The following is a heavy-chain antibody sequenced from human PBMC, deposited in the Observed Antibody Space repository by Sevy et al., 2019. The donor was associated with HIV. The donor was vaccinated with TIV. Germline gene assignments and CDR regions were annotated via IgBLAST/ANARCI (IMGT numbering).Heavy chain of an antibody. CDR3: ARDPTFSSDTRGYYPFDS. CDR2: ISYDGSNK. V-gene: IGHV3-30*04. CDR1: GFIFGNYA. J-gene: IGHJ4*02. D-gene: IGHD3-22*01. Sequence: GGSLRLSCAASGFIFGNYAIHWVRRAPGKGLEWVAVISYDGSNKHYAASVKGRFTISRDNSRNTLFLQMNSLRLDDTAVYYCARDPTFSSDTRGYYPFDSWGQGTLVTVSS.